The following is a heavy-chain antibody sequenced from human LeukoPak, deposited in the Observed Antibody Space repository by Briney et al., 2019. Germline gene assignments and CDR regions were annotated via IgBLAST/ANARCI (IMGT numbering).Heavy chain of an antibody. Sequence: PSETLSLTCAVYGGSFSGYYWSWIRQPPGKGLEWIGEINHSGSTNYNPSLKSRVTILVDTSKNQFSLKLSSVTAADMAVYYCARGQSHCGGDCYSGHFDYWGQGTLVTVSS. CDR2: INHSGST. J-gene: IGHJ4*02. CDR1: GGSFSGYY. D-gene: IGHD2-21*02. V-gene: IGHV4-34*01. CDR3: ARGQSHCGGDCYSGHFDY.